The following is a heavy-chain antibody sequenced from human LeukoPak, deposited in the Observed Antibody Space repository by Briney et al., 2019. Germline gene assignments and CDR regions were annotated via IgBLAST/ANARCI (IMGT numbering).Heavy chain of an antibody. CDR2: IYYSGST. CDR1: GGSISSHY. J-gene: IGHJ6*03. D-gene: IGHD6-6*01. Sequence: SETLSLTCTVSGGSISSHYWRWIRQPPGEGLEWIGYIYYSGSTNYNPSLKSRVTLSVDTSKNQFSLKLSSVTAADTAVYYCARAAYSSSSPYSYYYYYMDVWGKGTTVTVSS. CDR3: ARAAYSSSSPYSYYYYYMDV. V-gene: IGHV4-59*11.